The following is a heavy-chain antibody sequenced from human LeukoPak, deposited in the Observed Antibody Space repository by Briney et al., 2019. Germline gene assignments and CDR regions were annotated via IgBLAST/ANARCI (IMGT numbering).Heavy chain of an antibody. Sequence: GGSLRLSCFASGFTFSHYAMHWVRQAPGKGLEYVSVISSDGDSTSYADSVKDRFIISRDNSKSTLYLQMGSLTAEDLAVYFCVRGRQPYGDSGGRGFDFWGQGTMVTVSS. CDR3: VRGRQPYGDSGGRGFDF. CDR2: ISSDGDST. D-gene: IGHD4-17*01. CDR1: GFTFSHYA. J-gene: IGHJ3*01. V-gene: IGHV3-64*02.